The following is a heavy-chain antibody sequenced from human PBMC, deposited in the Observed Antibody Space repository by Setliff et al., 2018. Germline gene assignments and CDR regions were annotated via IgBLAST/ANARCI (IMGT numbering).Heavy chain of an antibody. CDR3: ARDQWVRSPPLYFSYSMDV. D-gene: IGHD5-12*01. V-gene: IGHV4-4*07. J-gene: IGHJ6*02. CDR2: ISTSGNT. CDR1: GGSIINSYY. Sequence: RSETLSLTCTVSGGSIINSYYWSWIRQPAGKGLEWIGRISTSGNTNYNPSLKSRVTVSLDTSKNQFSLKLTSMTAADTAAYYCARDQWVRSPPLYFSYSMDVWGQGTTVTVSS.